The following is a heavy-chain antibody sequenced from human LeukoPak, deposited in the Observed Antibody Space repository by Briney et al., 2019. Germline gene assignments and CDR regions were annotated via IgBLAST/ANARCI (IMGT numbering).Heavy chain of an antibody. D-gene: IGHD6-25*01. Sequence: GGSLRLSCAASGFTFASFAMSWVRQAPGMGLEWVSRISGSGSNTYYADAMKGRFSISRDNSKNTLYLQMNSLRVEDTAVYYCASGQDGFDIWGQGTMVTVSS. CDR2: ISGSGSNT. V-gene: IGHV3-23*01. CDR3: ASGQDGFDI. J-gene: IGHJ3*02. CDR1: GFTFASFA.